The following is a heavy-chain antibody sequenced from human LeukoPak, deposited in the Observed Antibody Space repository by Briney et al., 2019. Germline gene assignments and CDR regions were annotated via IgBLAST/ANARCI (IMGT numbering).Heavy chain of an antibody. J-gene: IGHJ3*02. CDR2: ISWNSGST. D-gene: IGHD6-19*01. V-gene: IGHV3-9*02. CDR3: AKDIAVADTRAFDI. CDR1: GFTSGDYA. Sequence: GRSLRLSCAASGFTSGDYAMHWVRQAPGKGVEWVSGISWNSGSTGYADSVKGRFTISRDNAKNSLYLQMNSLRAEDTALYYCAKDIAVADTRAFDIWGQGTMVTVSS.